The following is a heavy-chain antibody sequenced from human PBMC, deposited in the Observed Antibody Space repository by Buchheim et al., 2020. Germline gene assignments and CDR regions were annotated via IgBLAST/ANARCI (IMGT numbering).Heavy chain of an antibody. CDR3: AKDLSLVVVPAATYYYGMDV. J-gene: IGHJ6*02. Sequence: QVQLVESGGGVVQPGRSLRLSCAASGFTFSSYGMHWVRQAPGKGLEWVAVISYDGSNKYYADSVKGRFTISRDNSKNTLSLQMNSLRAEDTAVYYCAKDLSLVVVPAATYYYGMDVWGQGTT. V-gene: IGHV3-30*18. CDR2: ISYDGSNK. CDR1: GFTFSSYG. D-gene: IGHD2-2*01.